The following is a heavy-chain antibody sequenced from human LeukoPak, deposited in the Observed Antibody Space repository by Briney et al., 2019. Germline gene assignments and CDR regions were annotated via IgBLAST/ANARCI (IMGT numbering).Heavy chain of an antibody. CDR2: IWYDGSNK. V-gene: IGHV3-33*06. D-gene: IGHD3-22*01. J-gene: IGHJ4*02. CDR3: AKDLVNYYDSSGYLPALDFDY. Sequence: GGSLRLSCAASGFTFSSYGMHWVRQAPGKGLEWVTVIWYDGSNKYYADSVKGRFTISRDNSKNTLYLQMNSLRAEDTAVYYCAKDLVNYYDSSGYLPALDFDYWGRGTLVTVSS. CDR1: GFTFSSYG.